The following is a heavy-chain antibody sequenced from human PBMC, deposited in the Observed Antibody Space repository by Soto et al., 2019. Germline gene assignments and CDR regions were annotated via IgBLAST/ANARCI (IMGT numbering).Heavy chain of an antibody. CDR2: ISSNGGST. V-gene: IGHV3-64*01. D-gene: IGHD4-17*01. CDR1: GFTFSSYA. CDR3: AIPGSYGDRLGGI. Sequence: GGSLRLSCAASGFTFSSYAMHWVRQAPGKGLEYVSAISSNGGSTYYANSVKGRFTISRDNSKNTLYLQMGSLRAEDMAVYYCAIPGSYGDRLGGIWGQGTLVTVSS. J-gene: IGHJ4*02.